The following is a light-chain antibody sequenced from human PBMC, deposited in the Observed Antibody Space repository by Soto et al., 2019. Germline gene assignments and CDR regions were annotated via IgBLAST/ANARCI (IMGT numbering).Light chain of an antibody. J-gene: IGLJ1*01. Sequence: QSALTQPPSASGSPGQSVTISCSGTSSDTGDYNYVSWYQQHPGKAPKLMIYEVSKRPSGVPDRFSGSKSGNTASLTVSGLQAEDEADYYCSSYPGSDNYVFGTGTKLTVL. CDR2: EVS. V-gene: IGLV2-8*01. CDR1: SSDTGDYNY. CDR3: SSYPGSDNYV.